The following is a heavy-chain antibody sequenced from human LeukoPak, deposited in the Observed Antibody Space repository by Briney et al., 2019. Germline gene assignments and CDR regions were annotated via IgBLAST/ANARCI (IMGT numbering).Heavy chain of an antibody. CDR2: ISGGGDST. D-gene: IGHD2-2*01. V-gene: IGHV3-23*01. CDR3: AKEIVVVPAGADY. J-gene: IGHJ4*02. Sequence: GGSLRLFCAASGFTFSIYAMSWVRQAPGKGLEWVSGISGGGDSTYYADSVKGRFTTSRDNSKNTVYLQMNGLRAEDTAIYYCAKEIVVVPAGADYWGQGTLVTVSS. CDR1: GFTFSIYA.